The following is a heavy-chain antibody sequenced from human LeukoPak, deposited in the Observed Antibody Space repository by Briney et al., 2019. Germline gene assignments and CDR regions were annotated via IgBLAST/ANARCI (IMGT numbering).Heavy chain of an antibody. V-gene: IGHV5-51*01. CDR3: ARHRGQYYYYMDV. CDR2: IYPGDSDT. Sequence: SGASLKISCKGSGSSFTSYWIGWVRQLPGKGLEWMGIIYPGDSDTRYSPSFQGQVTISADKSISTAYLQWSSLKASDTAMYYCARHRGQYYYYMDVWGKGTTVTVSS. J-gene: IGHJ6*03. CDR1: GSSFTSYW.